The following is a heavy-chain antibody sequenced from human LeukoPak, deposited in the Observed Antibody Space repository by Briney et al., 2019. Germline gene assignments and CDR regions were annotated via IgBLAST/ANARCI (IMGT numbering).Heavy chain of an antibody. CDR1: GFSLTTRGMC. J-gene: IGHJ4*02. CDR3: ARTRFGDQGSRIDF. CDR2: NDWDDDK. D-gene: IGHD3-10*01. V-gene: IGHV2-70*01. Sequence: SGPALGHPPQPLTLTFTFSGFSLTTRGMCVSWIRQPPGKVLAWLALNDWDDDKFYITSLKTRLTISKDTSKNQVVLTMTNMDPVDTATYYCARTRFGDQGSRIDFWGQGTLVTVSS.